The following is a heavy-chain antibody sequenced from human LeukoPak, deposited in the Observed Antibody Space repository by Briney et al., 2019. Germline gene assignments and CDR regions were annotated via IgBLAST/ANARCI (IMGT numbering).Heavy chain of an antibody. D-gene: IGHD2-2*01. Sequence: GASVKVSCKASGYTFTTFGISWVRQAPGQGLEWMGWISAYNGNTNYAQKLQGRVTMTTDTSTSTAYMELRSLRSDDTAVYYCARVAADIVVVPAALYYFDYWGQGTLVTVSS. V-gene: IGHV1-18*01. CDR1: GYTFTTFG. CDR3: ARVAADIVVVPAALYYFDY. CDR2: ISAYNGNT. J-gene: IGHJ4*02.